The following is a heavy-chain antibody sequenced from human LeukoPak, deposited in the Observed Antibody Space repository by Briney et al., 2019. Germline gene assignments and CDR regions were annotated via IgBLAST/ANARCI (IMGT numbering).Heavy chain of an antibody. J-gene: IGHJ6*03. CDR1: GGSFSGYY. CDR2: INHSGST. D-gene: IGHD5-18*01. V-gene: IGHV4-34*01. CDR3: ARGGPRIQLWLRYYYMDV. Sequence: SETLSLTCAVYGGSFSGYYWSWIRQPPGKGLEWIGEINHSGSTNYNPSLKSRVTISVDTSKNQFSLKLSSVTAADTAVYYCARGGPRIQLWLRYYYMDVWGKGTTVAVSS.